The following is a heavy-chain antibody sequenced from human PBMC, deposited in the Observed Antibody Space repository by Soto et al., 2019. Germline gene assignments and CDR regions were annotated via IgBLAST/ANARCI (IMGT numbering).Heavy chain of an antibody. J-gene: IGHJ5*02. CDR1: GYTFTSYD. D-gene: IGHD3-3*01. CDR2: MNPNSGNT. V-gene: IGHV1-8*01. Sequence: ASVKVSCKASGYTFTSYDINWVRQATGQGLEWMGWMNPNSGNTGHAQKFQGRVTMTRNTSISTAYMELSSLRSEDTAVYYCARGSGYYDFWSGYFNWFDPWGQGTLVTVSS. CDR3: ARGSGYYDFWSGYFNWFDP.